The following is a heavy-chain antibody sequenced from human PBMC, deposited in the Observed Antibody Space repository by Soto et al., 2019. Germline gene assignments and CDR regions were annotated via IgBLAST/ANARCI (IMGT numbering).Heavy chain of an antibody. V-gene: IGHV3-21*01. CDR3: ARVGGGYQLLHAFDI. Sequence: GGSLRLSCAASGFTFSSYSMNWVRQAPGKGLEWVSSISSSSYIYYADSVKGRFTISRDNAKNSLYLQMNSLRAEDTAVYYCARVGGGYQLLHAFDIWGQGTMVTVSS. D-gene: IGHD2-2*01. CDR2: ISSSSYI. J-gene: IGHJ3*02. CDR1: GFTFSSYS.